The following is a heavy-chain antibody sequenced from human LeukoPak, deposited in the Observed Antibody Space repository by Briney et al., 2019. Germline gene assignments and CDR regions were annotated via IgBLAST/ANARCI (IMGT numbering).Heavy chain of an antibody. D-gene: IGHD6-13*01. J-gene: IGHJ5*02. Sequence: SETLSLTCIVSGGCISSSSYYWGWIRQPPGKGLEWIGYIYYSGSTNYNPSLKSRVTISVDTSKNQFSLKLSSVTAADTAVYYCARGCSAGTPHNWFDPWGQGTLVTVSS. V-gene: IGHV4-61*05. CDR1: GGCISSSSYY. CDR2: IYYSGST. CDR3: ARGCSAGTPHNWFDP.